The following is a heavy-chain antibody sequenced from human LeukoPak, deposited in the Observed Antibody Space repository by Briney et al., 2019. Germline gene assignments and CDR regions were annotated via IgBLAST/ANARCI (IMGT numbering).Heavy chain of an antibody. V-gene: IGHV3-30*04. D-gene: IGHD5-12*01. CDR2: ISDNGRSK. CDR1: GFSFSNFA. Sequence: GGSMRLSCVVSGFSFSNFAMHWVRQAPGKGLEWVTVISDNGRSKYSVDSVKGRFTISRDNSKNTLFLQMNSLRLEDTAVYYCAREVATLTDALDIWGHGTMVTVSS. CDR3: AREVATLTDALDI. J-gene: IGHJ3*02.